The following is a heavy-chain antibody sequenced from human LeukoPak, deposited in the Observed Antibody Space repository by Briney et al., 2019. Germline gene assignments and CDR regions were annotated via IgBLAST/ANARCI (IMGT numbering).Heavy chain of an antibody. CDR3: ARGRDYYDTSGYYDFDY. J-gene: IGHJ4*02. CDR2: IYYSGST. V-gene: IGHV4-59*11. D-gene: IGHD3-22*01. CDR1: GGSLSRHY. Sequence: SETLSLTCSVSGGSLSRHYWNWIRQPPGKGLEWIGYIYYSGSTKYNSSLKSRVTISVDTPKNQFSLKLSSVTAADTAVYYCARGRDYYDTSGYYDFDYWGQGTLVTVSS.